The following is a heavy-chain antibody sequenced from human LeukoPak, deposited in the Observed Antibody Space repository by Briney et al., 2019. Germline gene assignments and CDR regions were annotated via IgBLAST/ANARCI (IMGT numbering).Heavy chain of an antibody. D-gene: IGHD6-19*01. V-gene: IGHV3-23*01. J-gene: IGHJ4*02. CDR1: GFTFNRNA. CDR2: IGGSGDKT. CDR3: VRRGDASSGWGDHDF. Sequence: GGSLRLSCAASGFTFNRNAISWVRQAPGKGLEWVSTIGGSGDKTFYADSVKGRFTISRDNSKNMVHLQMNSLTGGDTALYYCVRRGDASSGWGDHDFWGQGALVTVSS.